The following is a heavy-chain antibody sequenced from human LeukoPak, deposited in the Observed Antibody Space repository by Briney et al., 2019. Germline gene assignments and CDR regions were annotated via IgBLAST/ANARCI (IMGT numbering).Heavy chain of an antibody. Sequence: SETLSLTCTVSGGSISSSSYYWGWIRQPPGKGLEWIGSIYYSGSTYYNPSLKSRVTISVDTSKNQFSLKLSSVTAADTAVYYCARDGSGSSYYFDYWGQGTLVTVSS. D-gene: IGHD3-10*01. CDR1: GGSISSSSYY. J-gene: IGHJ4*02. CDR3: ARDGSGSSYYFDY. CDR2: IYYSGST. V-gene: IGHV4-39*07.